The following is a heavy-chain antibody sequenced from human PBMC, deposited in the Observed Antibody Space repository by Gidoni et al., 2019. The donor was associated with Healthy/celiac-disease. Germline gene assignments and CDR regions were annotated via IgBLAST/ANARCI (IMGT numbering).Heavy chain of an antibody. CDR2: IYYSGST. Sequence: QVQLQESDPGLVKPSQTLSLTCAVSGGSISSGGYSWSWIRQPPGKGLEWIGYIYYSGSTYYNPSLKSRVTISVDTSKNQFSLKLSSVTAADTAVYYCARGPTLGAHDYYYGMDVWGQGTTVTVSS. D-gene: IGHD1-26*01. CDR3: ARGPTLGAHDYYYGMDV. CDR1: GGSISSGGYS. V-gene: IGHV4-30-4*07. J-gene: IGHJ6*02.